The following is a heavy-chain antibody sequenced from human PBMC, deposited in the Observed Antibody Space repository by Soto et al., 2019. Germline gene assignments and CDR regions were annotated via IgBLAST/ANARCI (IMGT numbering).Heavy chain of an antibody. CDR1: GASITQYY. CDR2: VSSTGST. D-gene: IGHD3-22*01. J-gene: IGHJ4*02. Sequence: SETLSLTCTVSGASITQYYWNWIRQSPGKGLEWIVSVSSTGSTNYNPSLKSRVTISVDTSKNQFSLKLSSVTAADTAVYYCARGASGYYDSSGYYSHYYFDYWGQGTLVTVAS. V-gene: IGHV4-59*12. CDR3: ARGASGYYDSSGYYSHYYFDY.